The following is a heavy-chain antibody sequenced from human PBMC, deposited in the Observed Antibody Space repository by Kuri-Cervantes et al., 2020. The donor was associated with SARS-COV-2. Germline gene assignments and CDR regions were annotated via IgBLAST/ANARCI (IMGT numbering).Heavy chain of an antibody. Sequence: SETLSLTCTVSGGSISSSSYYWGWSRQPPGKGLEWIGSIYYSRSTYYNPSLKSRVTISVDTSKNQFSLKLSSVAAAEPAVYDCARDPNANHNNWFDPWGQGTLVTVSP. V-gene: IGHV4-39*07. D-gene: IGHD4/OR15-4a*01. CDR2: IYYSRST. J-gene: IGHJ5*02. CDR3: ARDPNANHNNWFDP. CDR1: GGSISSSSYY.